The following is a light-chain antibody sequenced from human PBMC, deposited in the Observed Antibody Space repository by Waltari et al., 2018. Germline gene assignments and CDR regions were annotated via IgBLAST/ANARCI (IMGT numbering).Light chain of an antibody. CDR3: QQANSFPWT. CDR1: QGISSW. J-gene: IGKJ1*01. CDR2: AAS. Sequence: IQMTQSPSSVSAPVGDRVTITCRASQGISSWLAWSQQKPGKAPRPLIYAASALQSGVPSRFSGSGSELHFTLTINNLQPEDFATYYCQQANSFPWTFGQGTKVEIK. V-gene: IGKV1-12*01.